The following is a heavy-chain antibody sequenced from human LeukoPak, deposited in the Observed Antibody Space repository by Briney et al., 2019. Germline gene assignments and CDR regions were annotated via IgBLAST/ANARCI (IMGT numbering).Heavy chain of an antibody. CDR2: ISGSSRHK. Sequence: GGSLRFSCAASGFTFSSYTMNWVRQAPGKGLEWVSSISGSSRHKYYADSVKGRFTISRDNAKHSLYLQMNSLRAEDTAVYYCARTANFAAGYYIDYWGQGTLVTVSS. J-gene: IGHJ4*02. CDR1: GFTFSSYT. D-gene: IGHD6-13*01. CDR3: ARTANFAAGYYIDY. V-gene: IGHV3-21*01.